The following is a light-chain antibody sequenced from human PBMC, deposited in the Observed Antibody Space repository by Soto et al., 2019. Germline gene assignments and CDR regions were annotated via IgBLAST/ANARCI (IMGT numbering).Light chain of an antibody. CDR1: QSVGSNY. J-gene: IGKJ4*01. Sequence: GVKKSPCALSLSKKERATLSCRARQSVGSNYLAWYQQKPGQAPRLLIYDASNRATGIPARFSGSGSGTAFTLTIISLAPEDIGVYCSHQYCRPTLFGGGTKVDIK. CDR2: DAS. CDR3: HQYCRPTL. V-gene: IGKV3-20*01.